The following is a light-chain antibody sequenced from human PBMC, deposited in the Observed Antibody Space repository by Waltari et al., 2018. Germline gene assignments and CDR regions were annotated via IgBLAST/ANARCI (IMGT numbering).Light chain of an antibody. J-gene: IGLJ2*01. CDR2: YDS. Sequence: SSVLTQPPSMSVATGKTARITCEGNNTGTQRVYWYQQKPGQAPVLVISYDSDWPSGIPERISGSNSGNTATLTISRVEAGDEADYYCQVWDSISDVVFGGGTKLTVL. V-gene: IGLV3-21*04. CDR1: NTGTQR. CDR3: QVWDSISDVV.